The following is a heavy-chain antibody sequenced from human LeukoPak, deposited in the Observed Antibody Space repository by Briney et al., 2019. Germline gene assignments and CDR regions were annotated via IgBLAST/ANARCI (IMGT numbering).Heavy chain of an antibody. CDR3: ARDSSGYHDNWFDP. D-gene: IGHD3-22*01. V-gene: IGHV3-48*01. CDR2: ISSSSTI. Sequence: GGSLRLSCAASGFTFSSYSMNWVRQAPGKGLEWVSYISSSSTIYYEDSVKGRFTISRDNAKNSLYLQMNSLRAEDTAVYYCARDSSGYHDNWFDPWGQGTLVTVSS. CDR1: GFTFSSYS. J-gene: IGHJ5*02.